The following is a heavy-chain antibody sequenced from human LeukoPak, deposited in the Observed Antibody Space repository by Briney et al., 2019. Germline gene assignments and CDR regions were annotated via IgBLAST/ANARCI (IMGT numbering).Heavy chain of an antibody. CDR1: GFTFSSYW. J-gene: IGHJ4*02. V-gene: IGHV3-7*01. CDR3: ARDPSSGWYGITFDY. D-gene: IGHD6-19*01. Sequence: GGSPRLSCAASGFTFSSYWMSWVRQAPGKGLEWVANIKQDGSEKYYVDSVKGRFTISRDNAKNSLYLQMNSLRAEDTAVYYCARDPSSGWYGITFDYWGQGTLVTVSS. CDR2: IKQDGSEK.